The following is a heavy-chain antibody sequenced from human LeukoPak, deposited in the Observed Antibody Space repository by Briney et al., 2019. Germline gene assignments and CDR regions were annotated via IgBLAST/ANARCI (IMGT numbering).Heavy chain of an antibody. CDR3: ARDVGAFDY. V-gene: IGHV3-7*01. CDR1: GFTFSNYW. D-gene: IGHD1-26*01. J-gene: IGHJ4*02. Sequence: GGSLRLSCAASGFTFSNYWMAWVRQAPGRGLEWVAKIKQDGSEKYYMDSVKGRFTISRDSPRSSLSLQMNFLRVEDTAVYYCARDVGAFDYWGQGTLVTVSS. CDR2: IKQDGSEK.